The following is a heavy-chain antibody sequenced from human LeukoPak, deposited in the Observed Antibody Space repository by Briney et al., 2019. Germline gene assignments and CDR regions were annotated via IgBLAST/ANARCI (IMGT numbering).Heavy chain of an antibody. CDR1: GFTFGSYA. CDR2: ISYDGSNK. V-gene: IGHV3-30-3*01. Sequence: PGRSLRLSCAASGFTFGSYAMHWVRQAPGKGLEWVAVISYDGSNKYYADSVKGRFTISRDNSKNTLYLQMNSLRAEDTAVYYCARARIYDWPGEYYFDYWGQGTLVTVSS. J-gene: IGHJ4*02. CDR3: ARARIYDWPGEYYFDY. D-gene: IGHD3-10*01.